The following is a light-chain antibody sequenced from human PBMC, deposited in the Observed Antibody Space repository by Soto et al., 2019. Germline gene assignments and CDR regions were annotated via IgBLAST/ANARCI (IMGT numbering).Light chain of an antibody. V-gene: IGLV2-23*01. CDR3: CSYTGTSSWV. CDR1: SSDVGTYNL. Sequence: QSVLTQPASVSGSPGQSITFSCTGTSSDVGTYNLVSWYQQRPGKAPKLMIFESTQRPSGVSNRFSGSKSGNTASLTISGLQAEDEADYYCCSYTGTSSWVFGGGTKLTVL. J-gene: IGLJ3*02. CDR2: EST.